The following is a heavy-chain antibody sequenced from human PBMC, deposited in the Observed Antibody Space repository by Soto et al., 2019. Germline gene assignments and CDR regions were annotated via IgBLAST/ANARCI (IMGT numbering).Heavy chain of an antibody. Sequence: SETLSLTCTVSGGSISSGGYYWCWIRQHPGKGLEWIGYIYYSGSTYYNPSLKSRVTISVDTSKNQFSLKLSSVTAADTAVYSCASHQPVTTLILQWGQGTLVTVSS. CDR1: GGSISSGGYY. J-gene: IGHJ1*01. CDR2: IYYSGST. D-gene: IGHD2-2*01. V-gene: IGHV4-31*03. CDR3: ASHQPVTTLILQ.